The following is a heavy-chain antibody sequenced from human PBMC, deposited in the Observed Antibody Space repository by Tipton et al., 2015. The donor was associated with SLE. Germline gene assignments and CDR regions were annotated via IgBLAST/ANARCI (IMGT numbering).Heavy chain of an antibody. V-gene: IGHV3-23*01. Sequence: SLRLSCAASGFTFSSYAMSWVRQAPGKGLEWVSAISGSGGSTYYADSVKGRFTISRDNSKNTLYLQMNSLRAEDTAVYYCAKAMVQGVILFYFDYWGQGTLVTVSS. CDR3: AKAMVQGVILFYFDY. CDR1: GFTFSSYA. CDR2: ISGSGGST. D-gene: IGHD3-10*01. J-gene: IGHJ4*02.